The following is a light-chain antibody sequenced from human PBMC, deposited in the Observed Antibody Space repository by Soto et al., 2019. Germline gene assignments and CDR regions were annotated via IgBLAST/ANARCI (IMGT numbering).Light chain of an antibody. CDR3: QQRNIWPPVT. V-gene: IGKV3-15*01. Sequence: EIVMTQSPATLSVSPGETATLSSRASQSIDSNVAWYQQKPGQAPRLLMYGALTRATGIPARFSGSGSGTDFTLTISSLEPEDSAVYYCQQRNIWPPVTFGQGTRLEIK. J-gene: IGKJ5*01. CDR2: GAL. CDR1: QSIDSN.